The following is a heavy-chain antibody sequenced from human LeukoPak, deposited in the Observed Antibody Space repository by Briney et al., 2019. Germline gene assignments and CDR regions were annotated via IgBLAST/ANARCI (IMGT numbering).Heavy chain of an antibody. J-gene: IGHJ5*02. D-gene: IGHD2-2*01. CDR1: GYTLTELS. V-gene: IGHV1-24*01. CDR3: AIGYCNSTTCATFDP. Sequence: GSVKVSCKVSGYTLTELSMHWVRQAPGKGLQWMGSFDPEDSETIYAQKFQGRVTMTEDTSTDTAYMELSSLRFEDTAVYYCAIGYCNSTTCATFDPWGQGTLVTVSS. CDR2: FDPEDSET.